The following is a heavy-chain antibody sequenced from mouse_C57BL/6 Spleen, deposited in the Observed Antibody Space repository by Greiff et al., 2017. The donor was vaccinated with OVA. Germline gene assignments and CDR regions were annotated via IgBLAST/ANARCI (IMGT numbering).Heavy chain of an antibody. CDR3: ARSYDYDDALDY. J-gene: IGHJ2*01. V-gene: IGHV3-6*01. CDR2: ISYDGSN. D-gene: IGHD2-4*01. CDR1: GYSITSGYY. Sequence: EVQLQESGPGLVKPSQSLSLTCSVTGYSITSGYYWNWIRQFPGNKLEWMGYISYDGSNNYNPSLKNRISITRDTSKNQFFLKLNSVTTEDTATYYCARSYDYDDALDYWGQGTTLTVSS.